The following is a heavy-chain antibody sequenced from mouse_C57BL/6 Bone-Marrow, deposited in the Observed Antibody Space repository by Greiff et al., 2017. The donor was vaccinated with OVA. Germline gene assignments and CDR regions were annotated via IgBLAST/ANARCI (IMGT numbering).Heavy chain of an antibody. V-gene: IGHV5-6*02. CDR3: ARRFDY. Sequence: VESGGDLVKPGGSLKLSCAASGFTFSSYGMSWVRQTPDKRLEWVATISSGGSYTYYPDSVKGRFTISRDNAKNTLYLQMSSLKSEDTAMYYCARRFDYWGQGTTLTVSS. J-gene: IGHJ2*01. CDR2: ISSGGSYT. CDR1: GFTFSSYG.